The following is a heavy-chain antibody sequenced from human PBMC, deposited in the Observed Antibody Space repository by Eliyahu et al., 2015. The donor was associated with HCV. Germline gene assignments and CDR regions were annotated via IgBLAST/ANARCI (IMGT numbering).Heavy chain of an antibody. CDR3: ARDEGTVGYCSGGSCYSPFDY. J-gene: IGHJ4*02. CDR1: GFTFSXYY. CDR2: ISSSSSYT. D-gene: IGHD2-15*01. V-gene: IGHV3-11*05. Sequence: QVXLVESGGGLVKPGGSLRLSCAASGFTFSXYYMSWIRQAPGKGLEWXSYISSSSSYTNYADSXKGRFTISRDNAKNSLYLQMNSLRAEDTAVYYCARDEGTVGYCSGGSCYSPFDYWGQGTLVTVSS.